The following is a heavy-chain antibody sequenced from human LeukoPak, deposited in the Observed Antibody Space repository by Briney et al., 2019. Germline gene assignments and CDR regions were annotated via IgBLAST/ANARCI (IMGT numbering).Heavy chain of an antibody. Sequence: SVKVSCKASGYTFTDYYMHWVRQAPGQGLEWMGGIIPIFGTANYAQKFQGRVTITADESTSTAYMELSSLRSEDTAVYYCARGRGYYDSSGYPFYFDYWGQGTLVTASS. CDR3: ARGRGYYDSSGYPFYFDY. V-gene: IGHV1-69*13. D-gene: IGHD3-22*01. CDR2: IIPIFGTA. J-gene: IGHJ4*02. CDR1: GYTFTDYY.